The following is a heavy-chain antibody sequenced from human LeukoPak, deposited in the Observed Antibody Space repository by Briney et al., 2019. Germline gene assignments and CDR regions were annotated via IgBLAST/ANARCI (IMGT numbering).Heavy chain of an antibody. D-gene: IGHD6-13*01. CDR3: ARCIAATGTLDY. V-gene: IGHV2-70*11. J-gene: IGHJ4*02. CDR2: IDWDDDK. Sequence: SGPALVKPTQTLTLTCTFSGFSLSTNGMSVTWVRQPPGKALEWLARIDWDDDKYYSASLKTRLTISKDTSKNQVVLTMTNTDPVDTATYFCARCIAATGTLDYWGQGAPVTVSS. CDR1: GFSLSTNGMS.